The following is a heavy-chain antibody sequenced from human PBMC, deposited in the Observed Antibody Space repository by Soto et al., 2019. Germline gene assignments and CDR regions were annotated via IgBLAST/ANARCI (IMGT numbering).Heavy chain of an antibody. CDR1: GGSISSYY. CDR2: IYYSGST. Sequence: WETLSLTCTVSGGSISSYYWSWIRQPPGKGLEWIGYIYYSGSTNYNPSLKSRVTISVDTSKNQFSLKLTSVTAADTAVYYCARGEDAFFYYGLDVWGQGITVIVSS. CDR3: ARGEDAFFYYGLDV. V-gene: IGHV4-59*01. J-gene: IGHJ6*02.